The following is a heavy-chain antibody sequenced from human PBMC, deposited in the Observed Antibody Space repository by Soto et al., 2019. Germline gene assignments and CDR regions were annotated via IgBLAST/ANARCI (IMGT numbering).Heavy chain of an antibody. CDR3: VRTGRGGD. CDR1: GGSINSHY. CDR2: IHYTGST. D-gene: IGHD1-26*01. V-gene: IGHV4-59*11. J-gene: IGHJ4*02. Sequence: QVHLQESGPGLVKPSETLSLTCVVSGGSINSHYWSWIRQHPGKGLEWIGYIHYTGSTKYNPSLIGRLTFPPDTSKSLFSLRLSSVTPGDTAVYYLVRTGRGGDWGQGTLVTISS.